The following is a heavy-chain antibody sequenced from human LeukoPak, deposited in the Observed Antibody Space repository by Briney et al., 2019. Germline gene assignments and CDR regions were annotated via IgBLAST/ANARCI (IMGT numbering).Heavy chain of an antibody. D-gene: IGHD1-1*01. Sequence: ASVKVSCKASGYTFTDYYMHWVRQAPGQGLEWMGWINPNSGGTNYAQKFQGRVTMTRDTSTGTVYMELSSLRSEDTAVYYCARELTTGMYFFDYWGQGTLVTVSS. J-gene: IGHJ4*02. CDR3: ARELTTGMYFFDY. V-gene: IGHV1-2*02. CDR1: GYTFTDYY. CDR2: INPNSGGT.